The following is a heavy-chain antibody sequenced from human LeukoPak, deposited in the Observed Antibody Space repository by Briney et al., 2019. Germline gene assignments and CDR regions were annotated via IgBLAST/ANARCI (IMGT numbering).Heavy chain of an antibody. Sequence: GGSLRLSCAASGFTFNSFAFTWVRQAPGRRLEWVSAINVRGDATFYAESVRGRFTISRDNSKNTLYLQMNSLGAEDTALYYCAKDYRYGSAWGPGTLVVVSS. V-gene: IGHV3-23*01. D-gene: IGHD6-19*01. CDR2: INVRGDAT. CDR1: GFTFNSFA. J-gene: IGHJ5*02. CDR3: AKDYRYGSA.